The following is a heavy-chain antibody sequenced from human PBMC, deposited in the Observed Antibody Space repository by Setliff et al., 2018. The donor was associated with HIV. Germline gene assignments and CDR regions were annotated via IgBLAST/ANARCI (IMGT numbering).Heavy chain of an antibody. CDR2: INYSGNT. J-gene: IGHJ4*02. Sequence: SETLSLTCAVYGGSFSVNYWSWIRQPPGKGLEWIGEINYSGNTNYNPSPKSRVTISIDTSKNQFSLKLSPVTAADTAVYFCARGGEIYYPIAFDSWGQGTVVTVSS. V-gene: IGHV4-34*01. CDR1: GGSFSVNY. CDR3: ARGGEIYYPIAFDS. D-gene: IGHD3-22*01.